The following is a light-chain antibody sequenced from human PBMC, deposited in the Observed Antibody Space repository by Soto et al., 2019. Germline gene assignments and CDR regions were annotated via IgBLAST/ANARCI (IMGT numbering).Light chain of an antibody. CDR3: AAWDDSLNASV. CDR1: SSNVGSNT. Sequence: QSVLTQPPSASGAPGQRVTISCSGSSSNVGSNTVSWYQQFPGTAPKLLIHSNNKRPSGVPDRFSGSKSGTSASLAISGLQSEDEADYYCAAWDDSLNASVLGGGTKLTVL. J-gene: IGLJ1*01. CDR2: SNN. V-gene: IGLV1-44*01.